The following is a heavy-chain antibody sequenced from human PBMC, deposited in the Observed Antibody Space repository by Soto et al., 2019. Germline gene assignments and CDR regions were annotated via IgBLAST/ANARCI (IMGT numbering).Heavy chain of an antibody. CDR2: IYYSGST. D-gene: IGHD5-18*01. CDR1: CGSISSGGYY. V-gene: IGHV4-31*03. CDR3: ARGDTAMGIDY. Sequence: SETLSLTCTVSCGSISSGGYYWSWIRQHPGKGLEWIGYIYYSGSTYYNPSLKSRVTISVDTSKNQFSLKLSSVTAADTAVYYCARGDTAMGIDYWGQGTLVTVSS. J-gene: IGHJ4*02.